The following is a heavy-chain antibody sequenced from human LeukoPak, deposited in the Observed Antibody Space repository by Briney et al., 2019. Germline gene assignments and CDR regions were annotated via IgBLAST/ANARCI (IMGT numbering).Heavy chain of an antibody. V-gene: IGHV4-59*01. CDR1: GGSISSYY. Sequence: SETLSLTCTVSGGSISSYYWSWIRQPPGKGLEWIGYIYYSGSTNCNPSLKSRVTISVDTSKNQFSLKLSSVTAADTAVYYCARVEWDTSAFDIWGQGTMVTVSS. CDR3: ARVEWDTSAFDI. J-gene: IGHJ3*02. D-gene: IGHD1-26*01. CDR2: IYYSGST.